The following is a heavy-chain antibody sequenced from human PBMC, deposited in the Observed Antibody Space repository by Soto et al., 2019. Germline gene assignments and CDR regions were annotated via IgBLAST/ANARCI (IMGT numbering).Heavy chain of an antibody. Sequence: GGSLRLSCAASGFMFSNYAMTWVRQAPGKGLEWVSAITIGITYYADSVKGRFTISRDNSKNTLFLQMNSLRAEDTAVFYCAKGSGPTSYYYLDLWGTGTTVTVSS. CDR3: AKGSGPTSYYYLDL. V-gene: IGHV3-23*01. CDR2: ITIGIT. D-gene: IGHD3-3*01. CDR1: GFMFSNYA. J-gene: IGHJ6*03.